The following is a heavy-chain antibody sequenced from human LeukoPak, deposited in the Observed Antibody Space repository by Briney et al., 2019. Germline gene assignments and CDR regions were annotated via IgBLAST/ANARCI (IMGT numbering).Heavy chain of an antibody. CDR3: ARDLCTNGVCYDAFDI. CDR1: GGSFSGYY. Sequence: PSETLSLTCAVYGGSFSGYYWSWLRQPPGKGLEWIGRIYTSGSTNYNPSLKSRVTISVDTSKNQFSLKLSSVTAADTAVYYCARDLCTNGVCYDAFDIWGQGTMVNVSS. CDR2: IYTSGST. J-gene: IGHJ3*02. V-gene: IGHV4-59*10. D-gene: IGHD2-8*01.